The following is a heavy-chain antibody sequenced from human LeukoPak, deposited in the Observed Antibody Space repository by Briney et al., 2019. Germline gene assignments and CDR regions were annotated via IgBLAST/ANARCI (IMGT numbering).Heavy chain of an antibody. CDR1: GFTFSSYG. CDR2: IWYDGSNK. CDR3: AVNLLLWFGESPVRFDP. D-gene: IGHD3-10*01. Sequence: GSLRLSCAASGFTFSSYGMHWVRPAPGKGLEWVAVIWYDGSNKYYADSVKGRFTISRDNSKNTLYLQMNSLRAEDTAVYYCAVNLLLWFGESPVRFDPWGQGTLVTVSS. V-gene: IGHV3-33*01. J-gene: IGHJ5*02.